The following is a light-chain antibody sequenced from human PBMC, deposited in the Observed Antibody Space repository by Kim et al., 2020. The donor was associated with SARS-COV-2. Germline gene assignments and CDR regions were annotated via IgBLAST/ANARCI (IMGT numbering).Light chain of an antibody. CDR3: QQYGVSPPYT. Sequence: SPGERATLSCRASQSISSSYLAWYQQKPGQAPRLLIHGTSTRATGIPDRFSGSGSGTDFTLTISRLEPEDFAVYYCQQYGVSPPYTFGQGTKLEI. CDR2: GTS. CDR1: QSISSSY. V-gene: IGKV3-20*01. J-gene: IGKJ2*01.